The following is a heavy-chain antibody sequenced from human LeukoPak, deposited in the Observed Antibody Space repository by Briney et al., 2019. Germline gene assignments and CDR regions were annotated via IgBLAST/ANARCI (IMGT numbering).Heavy chain of an antibody. V-gene: IGHV4-28*05. Sequence: SETLSLTCAVSGYSFSSSNWWGWIRQPPGKGLEWIGYIYYSGSIYYNQSLKSRVTMSVDTSKNQFSLKLSSVTAVDTAVYYCARGGYDSSGYYPKTDYWGQGTLVTVSS. CDR3: ARGGYDSSGYYPKTDY. D-gene: IGHD3-22*01. CDR1: GYSFSSSNW. J-gene: IGHJ4*02. CDR2: IYYSGSI.